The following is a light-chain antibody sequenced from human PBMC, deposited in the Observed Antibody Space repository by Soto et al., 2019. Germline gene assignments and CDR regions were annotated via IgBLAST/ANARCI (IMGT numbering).Light chain of an antibody. CDR3: LQDYNYPYT. CDR2: GTS. V-gene: IGKV1-6*01. J-gene: IGKJ2*01. Sequence: GDRVTITCRASQDIRNDLGWYQQKPGKAPKLLIYGTSNLQSGVPSRFSGSGSGTDFTLTISSLQSEDFATYYCLQDYNYPYTFGQGTKLEIK. CDR1: QDIRND.